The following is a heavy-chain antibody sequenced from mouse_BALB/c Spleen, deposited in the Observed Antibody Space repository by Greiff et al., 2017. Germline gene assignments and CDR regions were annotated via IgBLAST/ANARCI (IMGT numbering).Heavy chain of an antibody. J-gene: IGHJ2*01. CDR1: GFNIKDTY. V-gene: IGHV14-3*02. CDR3: ARREDGSSPFDY. CDR2: IDPANGNT. Sequence: VQLQQSGAELVKPGASVKLSCTASGFNIKDTYMHWVKQRPEQGLEWIGRIDPANGNTKYDPKFQGKATITADTSSNTAYLQLSSLTSEDTAVYYCARREDGSSPFDYWGQGTTLTVSS. D-gene: IGHD1-1*01.